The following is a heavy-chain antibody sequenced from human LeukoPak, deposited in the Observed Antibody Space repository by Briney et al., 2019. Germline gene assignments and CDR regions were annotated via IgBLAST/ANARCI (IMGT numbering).Heavy chain of an antibody. CDR3: AKDGITIFGVVTKPFDI. J-gene: IGHJ3*02. Sequence: GGSLRLSCAASGFTFSSYGMHWVRQAPGKGLEWVAFIRYDGSNKYYANSVKGRFTISRDNSKNTLYLQMNSLRAEDTAVYYCAKDGITIFGVVTKPFDIWGQGTMVTVSS. CDR1: GFTFSSYG. V-gene: IGHV3-30*02. CDR2: IRYDGSNK. D-gene: IGHD3-3*01.